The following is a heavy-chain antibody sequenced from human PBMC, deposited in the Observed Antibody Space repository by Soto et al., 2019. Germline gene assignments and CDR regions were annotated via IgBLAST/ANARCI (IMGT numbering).Heavy chain of an antibody. Sequence: EVQLVESGGGLVQPGGSLTLSCAASEFAFSSYWMTWVRQAPGKGLEWVANIRKDGSQRSYLDSVRGRFTISRDNPKNALFHQMNSLRAEDTALYFCARDVSPGSSGLYFDAFDIWGQGTMVTVSS. CDR1: EFAFSSYW. CDR2: IRKDGSQR. CDR3: ARDVSPGSSGLYFDAFDI. V-gene: IGHV3-7*05. D-gene: IGHD6-25*01. J-gene: IGHJ3*02.